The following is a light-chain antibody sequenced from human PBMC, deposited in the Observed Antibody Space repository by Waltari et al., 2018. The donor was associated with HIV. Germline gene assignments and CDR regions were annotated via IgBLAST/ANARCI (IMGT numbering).Light chain of an antibody. CDR3: CSYAGIYTLYV. CDR2: DVS. V-gene: IGLV2-11*01. CDR1: SSDVGGYNY. Sequence: QSALTQPRSVSGSPGQSVTISCTGTSSDVGGYNYVSWYQQHPGKAPKLMIYDVSKRPSGVPDRLSVSKSGNTASLTISGLQAEDEADYYCCSYAGIYTLYVFGTGTKVTVL. J-gene: IGLJ1*01.